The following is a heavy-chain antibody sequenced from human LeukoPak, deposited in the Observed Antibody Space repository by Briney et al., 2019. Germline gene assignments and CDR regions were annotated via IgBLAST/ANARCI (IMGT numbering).Heavy chain of an antibody. Sequence: ASVKVSCKASGYTFTGYYMHWVRQAPGQGLEWMGWIGPNSGGTNYAQNFQGRVTMTRDTSVSTAYMELSSLRSDDTAVYYCARGIIGYYFDYWGQGTLVTVSS. CDR2: IGPNSGGT. V-gene: IGHV1-2*02. CDR3: ARGIIGYYFDY. CDR1: GYTFTGYY. D-gene: IGHD2-15*01. J-gene: IGHJ4*02.